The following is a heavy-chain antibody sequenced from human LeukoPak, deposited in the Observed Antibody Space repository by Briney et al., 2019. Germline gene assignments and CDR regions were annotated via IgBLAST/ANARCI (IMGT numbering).Heavy chain of an antibody. J-gene: IGHJ4*02. CDR2: INHSGST. V-gene: IGHV4-34*01. CDR3: ARGPGGYRYYYGPGSPLDY. Sequence: SETLSLTCAVYGGSFSGYYWSWIRQPPGKGLEWIGEINHSGSTNYNPSLKSRVTISVDTSKNQFSLKLSSVTAADTAVYYCARGPGGYRYYYGPGSPLDYWGQGTLVTVSS. D-gene: IGHD3-10*01. CDR1: GGSFSGYY.